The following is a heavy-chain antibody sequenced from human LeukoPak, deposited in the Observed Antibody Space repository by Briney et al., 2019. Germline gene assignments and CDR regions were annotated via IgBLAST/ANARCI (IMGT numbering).Heavy chain of an antibody. CDR1: GFIFSSYG. Sequence: PGGSLRLSCEASGFIFSSYGMSWVRQAPGKGLEWVSGISGSGGSTYYADSVKGRFTISRDNSKNTLYLQMNSLRAEDTAVYYCAREPSYSSSWYLSGDWFDPWGQGTLVTVSS. V-gene: IGHV3-23*01. D-gene: IGHD6-13*01. CDR2: ISGSGGST. CDR3: AREPSYSSSWYLSGDWFDP. J-gene: IGHJ5*02.